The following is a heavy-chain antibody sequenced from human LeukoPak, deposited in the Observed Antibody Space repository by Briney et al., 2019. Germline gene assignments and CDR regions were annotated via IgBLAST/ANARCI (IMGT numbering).Heavy chain of an antibody. J-gene: IGHJ4*02. CDR2: ISGSGGST. Sequence: PGGSLRLSCAASGFTFNSYAMSWVRRAPGKGLEWVSTISGSGGSTYYADSVKGRFTISRDNSKNTLYLQMNSLRAEDTAVFYCAKGGFCSGGNCLCYFDYWGQGTLVTVSS. D-gene: IGHD2-15*01. CDR1: GFTFNSYA. V-gene: IGHV3-23*01. CDR3: AKGGFCSGGNCLCYFDY.